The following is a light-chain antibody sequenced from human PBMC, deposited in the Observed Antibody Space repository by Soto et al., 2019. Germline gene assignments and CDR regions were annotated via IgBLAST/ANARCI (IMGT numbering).Light chain of an antibody. V-gene: IGKV3-15*01. Sequence: EIVMTQSPATLSVSPGERATLACRARQSVSSNLAWYQQKPGQAPRLLLYGASTRATGIPARLSGSGSGTEFTLTISSLQSEDFAVYYCQHYNNWPRTFGQGTKVEIK. CDR1: QSVSSN. CDR3: QHYNNWPRT. CDR2: GAS. J-gene: IGKJ1*01.